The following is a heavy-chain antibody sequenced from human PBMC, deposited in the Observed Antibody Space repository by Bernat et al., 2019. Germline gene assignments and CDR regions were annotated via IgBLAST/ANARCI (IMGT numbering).Heavy chain of an antibody. D-gene: IGHD6-13*01. V-gene: IGHV4-39*01. Sequence: SLTCTVSDGSISSSSYYWGWIRQPPGKGLEWIGSIYYSGSTYYNPSLKSRVTISVDTSKNQFSLKLSSVTAADTAVYYCASPGGVIAAAEYWGQGTLVTVSS. J-gene: IGHJ4*02. CDR1: DGSISSSSYY. CDR2: IYYSGST. CDR3: ASPGGVIAAAEY.